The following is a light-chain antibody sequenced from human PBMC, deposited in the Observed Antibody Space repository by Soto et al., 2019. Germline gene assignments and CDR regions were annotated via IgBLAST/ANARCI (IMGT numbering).Light chain of an antibody. Sequence: EIVLTQAPGTLSLSPGERATLSCRASQSIAIYLAWYQHKPGQAPRLLIYDASNRATGIPARFSGSGSGTDFTPTIGPLEPEVFAVYSGKPSSNWPYIFGQGT. CDR2: DAS. V-gene: IGKV3-11*01. CDR1: QSIAIY. J-gene: IGKJ2*01. CDR3: KPSSNWPYI.